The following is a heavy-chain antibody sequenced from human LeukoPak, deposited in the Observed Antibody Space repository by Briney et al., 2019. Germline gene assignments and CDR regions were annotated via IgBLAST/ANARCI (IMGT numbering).Heavy chain of an antibody. CDR1: GVSISSSNSY. J-gene: IGHJ4*02. CDR3: AKSGGYGLIDY. CDR2: IYYSGNT. V-gene: IGHV4-39*01. Sequence: PSETLSLTCTVSGVSISSSNSYWGWIRQPPGKGLEWIGSIYYSGNTYYNASLKSQVSISIDTSKNRFSLKLTSVTAADTAIYYCAKSGGYGLIDYWGQGTLVTVSS. D-gene: IGHD1-26*01.